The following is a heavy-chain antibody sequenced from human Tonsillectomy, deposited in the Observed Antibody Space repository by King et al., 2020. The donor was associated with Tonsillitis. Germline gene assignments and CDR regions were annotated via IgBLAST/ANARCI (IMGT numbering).Heavy chain of an antibody. J-gene: IGHJ4*02. CDR3: ARVTGGWRSFDY. D-gene: IGHD2-8*02. Sequence: VQLVESGAEVKKPGASVKVSCQASGYSFTDYSIHWVRQAPGQGLDWMGRIDPDSGAADYALRFEDKVTMTTDTSSRTAYLELSRLRSDDTATYFCARVTGGWRSFDYWGQGTLAAASS. CDR1: GYSFTDYS. V-gene: IGHV1-2*06. CDR2: IDPDSGAA.